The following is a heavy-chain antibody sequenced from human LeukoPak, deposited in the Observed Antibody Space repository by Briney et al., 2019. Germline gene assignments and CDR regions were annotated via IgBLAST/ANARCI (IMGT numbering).Heavy chain of an antibody. CDR1: GDSVSSNSAA. D-gene: IGHD3-10*01. CDR2: TYYRSKWYN. J-gene: IGHJ4*02. Sequence: SQTLSLTCAISGDSVSSNSAAWNWIRQSPSRGLEWLGRTYYRSKWYNDYAVSVKSRITINPDTSKNQFSLQLNSVTPEDTAVYYCARGRSMVRGVITPFDYWGQGTLVTVSS. CDR3: ARGRSMVRGVITPFDY. V-gene: IGHV6-1*01.